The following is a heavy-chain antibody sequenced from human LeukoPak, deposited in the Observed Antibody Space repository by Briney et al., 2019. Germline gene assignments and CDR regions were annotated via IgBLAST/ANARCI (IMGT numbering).Heavy chain of an antibody. CDR1: GYTFTGYY. J-gene: IGHJ3*02. Sequence: EASVKVSSKPSGYTFTGYYLYWVRQAPGQGLEWMGWIDPNSGGTNYVQKFQGRVTLTRDTSISTAYMELSRLRSDDTAVYYCALSTVATEAFDIWGQGTMVTVSS. CDR3: ALSTVATEAFDI. D-gene: IGHD4-17*01. CDR2: IDPNSGGT. V-gene: IGHV1-2*02.